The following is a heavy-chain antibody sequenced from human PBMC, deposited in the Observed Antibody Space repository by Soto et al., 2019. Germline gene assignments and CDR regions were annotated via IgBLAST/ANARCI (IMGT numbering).Heavy chain of an antibody. CDR1: GFSLTTRGVG. CDR3: GREYSSSNWIGP. V-gene: IGHV2-5*01. Sequence: SRPTLVNPTQTLPLTFTFSGFSLTTRGVGLGWIHQCPGKSLEWLARVYWNHDKPYNSSRKSRLTTSKDPSKNQVVLTMADMDPVDTATYVRGREYSSSNWIGPRGRLPLGAVSS. CDR2: VYWNHDK. D-gene: IGHD2-15*01. J-gene: IGHJ5*02.